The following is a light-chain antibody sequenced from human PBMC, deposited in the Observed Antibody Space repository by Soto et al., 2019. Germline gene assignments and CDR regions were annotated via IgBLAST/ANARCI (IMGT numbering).Light chain of an antibody. CDR3: SSYTTSNTRQIV. Sequence: QSVLTQPASVSGSPGHCITIFCTGTSSDVGGYNYVSWYQHHPGKAPKLMIYDVSNRPSGVSNRFSGSKSGNTASLTISGLQPEDEADYYCSSYTTSNTRQIVFGTGTKVTVL. CDR1: SSDVGGYNY. CDR2: DVS. J-gene: IGLJ1*01. V-gene: IGLV2-14*03.